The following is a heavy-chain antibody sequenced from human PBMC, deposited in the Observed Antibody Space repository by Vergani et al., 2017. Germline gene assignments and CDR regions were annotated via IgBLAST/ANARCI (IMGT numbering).Heavy chain of an antibody. D-gene: IGHD1-1*01. CDR3: ARRTRTTSKYYYYYMDV. CDR2: INHSGST. Sequence: QLQLQESGPGLVKPSETLSLTCAVYGGSFSGYYWSWIRQPPGKGLEWIGEINHSGSTNYNPSLKSRVTISVDTSKNQFSLKLSSVTAADTAVYYCARRTRTTSKYYYYYMDVWGKGTTVTVSS. V-gene: IGHV4-34*01. CDR1: GGSFSGYY. J-gene: IGHJ6*03.